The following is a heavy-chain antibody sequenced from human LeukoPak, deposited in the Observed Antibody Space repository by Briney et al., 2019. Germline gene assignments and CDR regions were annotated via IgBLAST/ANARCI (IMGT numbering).Heavy chain of an antibody. CDR1: GFTFSSYG. CDR3: AKDHSNYDFWSGYRYWYFDL. V-gene: IGHV3-30*02. J-gene: IGHJ2*01. CDR2: IRYDGSNK. Sequence: GGSLRLSCAASGFTFSSYGMHWVRQAPGKGLEWVAFIRYDGSNKYYADSVKGRFTISRDNSKNTLYLQMNSLRAEDTAVYYCAKDHSNYDFWSGYRYWYFDLWGRGTLVTVSS. D-gene: IGHD3-3*01.